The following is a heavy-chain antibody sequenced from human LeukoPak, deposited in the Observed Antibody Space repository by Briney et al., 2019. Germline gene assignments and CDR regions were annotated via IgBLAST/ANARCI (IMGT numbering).Heavy chain of an antibody. Sequence: SETLSLTCTVSGGSISSYYWSWIRQPPGKGLESIGYIYYSGSTNYNPSLKSRVTISVDTSKNQFSLKLSSVTAADTAVYYCARNSGWYGTYFDYWGQGTLVTVSS. CDR2: IYYSGST. CDR3: ARNSGWYGTYFDY. CDR1: GGSISSYY. J-gene: IGHJ4*02. V-gene: IGHV4-59*01. D-gene: IGHD6-19*01.